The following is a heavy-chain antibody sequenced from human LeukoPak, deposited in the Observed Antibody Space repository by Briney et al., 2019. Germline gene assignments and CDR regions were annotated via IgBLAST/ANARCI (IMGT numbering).Heavy chain of an antibody. CDR1: GFTFSSYS. J-gene: IGHJ6*02. CDR2: ISSSSSYI. V-gene: IGHV3-21*01. CDR3: ARGHCSGGSCYDEDYYYYGMDV. D-gene: IGHD2-15*01. Sequence: PGGSLRLSCAASGFTFSSYSMNWVCQAPGKGLEWVSSISSSSSYIYYADSVKGRFTISRDNAKNSLYLQMNSLRAEDTAVYYCARGHCSGGSCYDEDYYYYGMDVWGQGTTVTVSS.